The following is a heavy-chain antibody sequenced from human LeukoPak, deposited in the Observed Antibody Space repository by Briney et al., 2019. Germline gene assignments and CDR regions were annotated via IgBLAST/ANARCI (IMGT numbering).Heavy chain of an antibody. CDR3: ARRNYLDTAIWTHYYFDY. V-gene: IGHV4-59*08. J-gene: IGHJ4*02. CDR2: IYYSGST. Sequence: PSETLSLTCTVSGGSISSYYWSWIRQPPGKGLEWIGYIYYSGSTNYNPSLKSRVTISVDTSKNQFSLKLSSVTAADTAVYYCARRNYLDTAIWTHYYFDYWGQGTLVTVSS. D-gene: IGHD5-18*01. CDR1: GGSISSYY.